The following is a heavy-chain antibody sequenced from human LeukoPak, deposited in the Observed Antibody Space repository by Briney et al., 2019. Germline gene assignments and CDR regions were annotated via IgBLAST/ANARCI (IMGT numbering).Heavy chain of an antibody. D-gene: IGHD3-22*01. CDR2: ISSSGSTI. CDR1: GFTFSDYY. Sequence: PGGSLRLSCAASGFTFSDYYMSWISQAPGKGLEWVSYISSSGSTIYYADSVKGRFTISRDNAKNSLYLQMNSLRAEDTAVYYCVRAMTYYYDSSGFGWFDPRGQGTLVTVSS. CDR3: VRAMTYYYDSSGFGWFDP. J-gene: IGHJ5*02. V-gene: IGHV3-11*01.